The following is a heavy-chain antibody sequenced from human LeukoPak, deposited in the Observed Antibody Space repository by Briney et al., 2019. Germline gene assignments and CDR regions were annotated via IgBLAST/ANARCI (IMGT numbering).Heavy chain of an antibody. CDR3: ARNSHMVRGVIIMRRANWFDP. CDR2: INHSGST. Sequence: SETLSLTCAVYGGSFSGYYWSWIRQPPGKGLERIGEINHSGSTNYNPSLKSRVTISVDTSKNQFSLKLSSVTAADTAVYYCARNSHMVRGVIIMRRANWFDPWGQETLVTVSS. CDR1: GGSFSGYY. D-gene: IGHD3-10*01. J-gene: IGHJ5*02. V-gene: IGHV4-34*01.